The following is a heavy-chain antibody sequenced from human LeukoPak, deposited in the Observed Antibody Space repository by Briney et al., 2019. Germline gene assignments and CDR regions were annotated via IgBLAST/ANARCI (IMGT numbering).Heavy chain of an antibody. CDR1: GFTFSSYE. CDR3: ARDVEGSGYDYYYFDY. CDR2: ISSSGSTI. V-gene: IGHV3-48*03. Sequence: PGGSLRLSCAASGFTFSSYEMNWVRQAPGKGLEWVSYISSSGSTIYYADSVKGRFTISRDNAKNSLYLQMNSLRAEDTAVYYCARDVEGSGYDYYYFDYWGQGTLVTVSS. J-gene: IGHJ4*02. D-gene: IGHD5-12*01.